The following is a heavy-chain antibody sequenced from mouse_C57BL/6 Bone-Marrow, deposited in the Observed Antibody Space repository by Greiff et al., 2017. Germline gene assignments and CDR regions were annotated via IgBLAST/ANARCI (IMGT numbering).Heavy chain of an antibody. D-gene: IGHD2-2*01. CDR3: ARSLGYDGDY. V-gene: IGHV14-2*01. CDR1: GFNIKDYY. CDR2: IDPEDGDT. J-gene: IGHJ2*01. Sequence: EVQLQASGAELVKPGASVKLSCTASGFNIKDYYMHWVKQRTEQGLEWIGRIDPEDGDTKSAPKFQGQATITADTSSKTASLQLSSLTSEDTAVYYVARSLGYDGDYWGQGTTLTVSS.